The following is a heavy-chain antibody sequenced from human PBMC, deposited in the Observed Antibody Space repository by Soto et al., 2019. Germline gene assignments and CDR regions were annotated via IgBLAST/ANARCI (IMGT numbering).Heavy chain of an antibody. CDR2: INAGNGNT. CDR1: GYTFTSYA. V-gene: IGHV1-3*05. J-gene: IGHJ6*02. D-gene: IGHD1-1*01. Sequence: QVQLVQSGAEEKKPGASVKVSCKASGYTFTSYAIHWVRQAPGQRLEWMGWINAGNGNTKYSQKFQGRVTITRDTSASTAYMDLSSLRSEDTAVYYCARSRIQLEPYGMEVWGQGTTVTVSS. CDR3: ARSRIQLEPYGMEV.